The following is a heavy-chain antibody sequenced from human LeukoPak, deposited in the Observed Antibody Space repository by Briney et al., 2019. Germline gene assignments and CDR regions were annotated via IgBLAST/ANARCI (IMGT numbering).Heavy chain of an antibody. D-gene: IGHD3-22*01. CDR1: GYSFTSYW. Sequence: GESLKISCKGSGYSFTSYWIGWVRQMPGKGLEWMGIIYPGDSDTRYSPSFQGQVTISADKSISTAYLQWSSLKASDTAMYYCARHGGYYYDSSGYYYDYWGQGTLVTVSS. CDR3: ARHGGYYYDSSGYYYDY. CDR2: IYPGDSDT. J-gene: IGHJ4*02. V-gene: IGHV5-51*01.